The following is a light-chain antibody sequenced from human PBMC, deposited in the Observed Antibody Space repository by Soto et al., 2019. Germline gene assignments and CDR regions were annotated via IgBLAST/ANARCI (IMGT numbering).Light chain of an antibody. CDR3: CSYASSTSYV. V-gene: IGLV2-14*03. CDR2: DVS. CDR1: SSYVGGYNF. J-gene: IGLJ1*01. Sequence: QSALTQPASVSGSPGQSITISCTGTSSYVGGYNFVTWYQQHPGEAPKLMIHDVSGRASGVLNRFSGSKSGTTASLTISGLQAEDEADYYCCSYASSTSYVFGTGTKVTVL.